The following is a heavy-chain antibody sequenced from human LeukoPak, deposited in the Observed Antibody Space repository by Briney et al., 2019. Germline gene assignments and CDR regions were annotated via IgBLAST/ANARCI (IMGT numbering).Heavy chain of an antibody. D-gene: IGHD6-19*01. J-gene: IGHJ4*02. Sequence: SEPLSLTCAVYGGSFSGYYWSWIRQPPGKGLEWIGEINHSGSTNYNPSLKSRVTISVDTSKNQFSLKLSSVTAADTAVYYCARSLPVAGTGTLDYWGQGTLVTVSS. CDR3: ARSLPVAGTGTLDY. CDR2: INHSGST. V-gene: IGHV4-34*01. CDR1: GGSFSGYY.